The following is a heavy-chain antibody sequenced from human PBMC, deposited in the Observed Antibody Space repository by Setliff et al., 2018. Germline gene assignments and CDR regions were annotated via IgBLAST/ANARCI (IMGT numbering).Heavy chain of an antibody. D-gene: IGHD2-8*02. Sequence: SETLSLTCTVSGDSISSSEYYWGWIRQSPGKGLEGIGSVFHTGSTQHNPSLKSRVTVSMDTSKNQFYLTIRSMSAEDTALNYYARPRGVVYWGQGTLVTVSS. V-gene: IGHV4-39*07. J-gene: IGHJ4*02. CDR1: GDSISSSEYY. CDR2: VFHTGST. CDR3: ARPRGVVY.